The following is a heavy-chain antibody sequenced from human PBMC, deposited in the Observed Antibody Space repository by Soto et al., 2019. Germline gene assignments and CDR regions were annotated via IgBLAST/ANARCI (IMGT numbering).Heavy chain of an antibody. Sequence: PSETLALTCTVSGGSISSYYWGGIRRPPGKGLEWIGYIYYSGSTNYNPSLKSRVAISVDTSKNQFSLKLSSVTAADTAVYYCARRYGPGFDYWGQGTLVTVSS. D-gene: IGHD4-17*01. CDR3: ARRYGPGFDY. CDR1: GGSISSYY. CDR2: IYYSGST. V-gene: IGHV4-59*08. J-gene: IGHJ4*02.